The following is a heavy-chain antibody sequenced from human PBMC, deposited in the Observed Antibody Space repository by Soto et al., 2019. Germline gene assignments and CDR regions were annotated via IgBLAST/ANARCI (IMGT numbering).Heavy chain of an antibody. V-gene: IGHV3-23*01. CDR2: ISGSDLST. CDR1: GFTFSNYA. J-gene: IGHJ4*02. CDR3: AKDIGGGWYYFDY. Sequence: QPGGSLRLSCAASGFTFSNYAMSWVRQAPGKGLEWVSTISGSDLSTYYADSVKGRFTISRDNSKNTLYLQMNSLRAEDTALYYCAKDIGGGWYYFDYWGQGTLVTVSS. D-gene: IGHD6-19*01.